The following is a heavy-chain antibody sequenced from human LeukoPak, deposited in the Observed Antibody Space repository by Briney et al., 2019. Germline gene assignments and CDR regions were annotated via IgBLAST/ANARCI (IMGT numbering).Heavy chain of an antibody. Sequence: GGSLRLSCAASGFTFSSYAMSWVRQAPGKGLEWVSAISGSGGSTYYADSVKGRFTISRDNSKNTLNLQMNSLRAEDTAVYYCAKESGYCGGDCYPWYFDLWGRGTLLTVSS. CDR1: GFTFSSYA. J-gene: IGHJ2*01. V-gene: IGHV3-23*01. CDR2: ISGSGGST. D-gene: IGHD2-21*02. CDR3: AKESGYCGGDCYPWYFDL.